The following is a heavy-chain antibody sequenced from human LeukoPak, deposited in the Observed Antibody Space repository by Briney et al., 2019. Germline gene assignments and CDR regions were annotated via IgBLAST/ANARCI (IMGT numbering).Heavy chain of an antibody. CDR2: MNPNNGNA. CDR3: ARVPRGYDGYRRSIYYYYMDV. J-gene: IGHJ6*03. D-gene: IGHD5-12*01. V-gene: IGHV1-8*03. CDR1: GYTFTRYY. Sequence: ASVKVSCKASGYTFTRYYMHWVRQAPGQGLEWMGWMNPNNGNAGYAQKFQARVTITRDTSISTAYMELSSLRSEDTAVYYCARVPRGYDGYRRSIYYYYMDVWGSGTTVTVSS.